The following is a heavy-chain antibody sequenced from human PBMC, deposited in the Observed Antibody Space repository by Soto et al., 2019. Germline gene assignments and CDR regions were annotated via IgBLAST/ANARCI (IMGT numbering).Heavy chain of an antibody. V-gene: IGHV3-30-3*01. D-gene: IGHD6-6*01. CDR2: ISYDGSNK. J-gene: IGHJ6*02. CDR3: ARVPEYSSSFGGYGMDV. Sequence: QVQLVESGGGVVQPGRSLRLSCAASGFTFSSYAMHWVRQAPGKGLEWVAVISYDGSNKYYADSVKGRFTISRDNSKNPLYLQMNSLRAEDTAVYYCARVPEYSSSFGGYGMDVWGQGTTVTVSS. CDR1: GFTFSSYA.